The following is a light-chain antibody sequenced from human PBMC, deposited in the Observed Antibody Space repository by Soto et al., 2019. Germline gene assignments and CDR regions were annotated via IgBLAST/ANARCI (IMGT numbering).Light chain of an antibody. Sequence: MTQPPVSSPVALGQPAAISCTASQRLVHRDGNRYLSWFHQRPGQPPRLLFYKISDRVSGVPDRFSGSGTGTDFTLTISRLQAEDVGVYYCMQANKSPCTFGQGTKVDIK. CDR3: MQANKSPCT. J-gene: IGKJ1*01. CDR1: QRLVHRDGNRY. CDR2: KIS. V-gene: IGKV2-24*01.